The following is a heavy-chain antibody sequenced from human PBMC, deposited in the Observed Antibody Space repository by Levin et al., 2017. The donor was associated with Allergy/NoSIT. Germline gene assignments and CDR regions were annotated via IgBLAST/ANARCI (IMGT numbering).Heavy chain of an antibody. V-gene: IGHV4-34*01. CDR3: ASAGQWQVGKRFDY. Sequence: SETLSLTCAAYGGSFSGYSWSWIRQPPGKGLEWVGEINHSGSTNYNPSLKSGVTISVDTYMNQFSLKLCSVTAADTAVYYCASAGQWQVGKRFDYWGQGTLVTVSS. D-gene: IGHD6-19*01. CDR1: GGSFSGYS. CDR2: INHSGST. J-gene: IGHJ4*02.